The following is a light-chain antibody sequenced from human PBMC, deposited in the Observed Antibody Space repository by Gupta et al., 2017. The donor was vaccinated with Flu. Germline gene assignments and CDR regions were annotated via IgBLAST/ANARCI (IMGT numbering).Light chain of an antibody. CDR1: QSVSRSY. Sequence: ELVLTQSPDTLSLSPGERATLSCRASQSVSRSYLAWYQKRPGQAPRLLIYGVSNRATGIPDRFSGSGSGADFTLTISRLEPEDFAVYYCHQYGTFGQGTKVEIK. V-gene: IGKV3-20*01. CDR2: GVS. CDR3: HQYGT. J-gene: IGKJ1*01.